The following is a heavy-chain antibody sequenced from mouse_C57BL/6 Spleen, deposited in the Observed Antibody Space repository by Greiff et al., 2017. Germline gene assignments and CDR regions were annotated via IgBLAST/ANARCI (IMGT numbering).Heavy chain of an antibody. CDR1: GYTFTSYW. D-gene: IGHD1-1*01. CDR3: ARDYYGSSYRYFDV. CDR2: INPSNGGT. Sequence: VKLQQPGTELVKPGASVKLSCKASGYTFTSYWMHWVKQRPGQGLEWIGNINPSNGGTNYNEKFKSKATLTVDKSSSTAYMQLSSLTSEDSAVXYCARDYYGSSYRYFDVWGTGTTVTVSS. J-gene: IGHJ1*03. V-gene: IGHV1-53*01.